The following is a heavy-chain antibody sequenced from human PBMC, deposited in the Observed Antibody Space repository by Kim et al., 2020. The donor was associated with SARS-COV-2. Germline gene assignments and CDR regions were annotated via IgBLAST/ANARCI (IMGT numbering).Heavy chain of an antibody. V-gene: IGHV4-34*01. D-gene: IGHD6-19*01. Sequence: SETLSLTCAVYGGSFSGYYWSWIRQPPGKGLEWIGEINHSGSTNYNPSLMSRVTISVDTSKNQFSLKLSSVTAADTAVYYCARDVSGWHNWFDPWGQGTLVTVSS. CDR1: GGSFSGYY. CDR2: INHSGST. J-gene: IGHJ5*02. CDR3: ARDVSGWHNWFDP.